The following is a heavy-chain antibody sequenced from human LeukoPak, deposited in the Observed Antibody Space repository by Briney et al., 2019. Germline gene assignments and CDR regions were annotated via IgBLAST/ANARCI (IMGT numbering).Heavy chain of an antibody. CDR2: ISYDGSNK. V-gene: IGHV3-30*03. CDR1: GFTFSSYG. CDR3: ASRWYFDL. Sequence: GGSLRLSCAAPGFTFSSYGMHWVRQAPGKGLEWVAVISYDGSNKYYADSVKGRFTISRDNSKNTLYLQMNSLRAEDTAVYYCASRWYFDLWGRGTLVTVSS. J-gene: IGHJ2*01.